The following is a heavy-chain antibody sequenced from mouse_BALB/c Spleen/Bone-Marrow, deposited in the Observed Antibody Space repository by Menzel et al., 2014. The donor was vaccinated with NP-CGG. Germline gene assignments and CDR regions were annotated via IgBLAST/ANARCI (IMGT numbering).Heavy chain of an antibody. CDR3: TIGGFDY. CDR1: GYTFTSYR. J-gene: IGHJ2*01. Sequence: QVQLKESGAELVKPGASVKLSCKASGYTFTSYRMHWVKLRPGQGFEWIGEINPSNGGTNYNEKFKRKATLTVDKSSSTAYMQLSGLTSEDSAVYYCTIGGFDYWGQGTTLTVSS. CDR2: INPSNGGT. V-gene: IGHV1S16*01.